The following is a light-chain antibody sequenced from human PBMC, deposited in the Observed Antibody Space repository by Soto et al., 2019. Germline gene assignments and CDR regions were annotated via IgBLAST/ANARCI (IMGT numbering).Light chain of an antibody. Sequence: DIQTTQSPSSLSASVGDRVTITCRASQSTSSYLNWYQQKPGKAPKLLIYAASSVQSEVTSRFGVSGSWTDFTLAISSLQPDDLATDYGQPNYSTPWNFGQGTKV. CDR3: QPNYSTPWN. V-gene: IGKV1-39*01. CDR2: AAS. J-gene: IGKJ1*01. CDR1: QSTSSY.